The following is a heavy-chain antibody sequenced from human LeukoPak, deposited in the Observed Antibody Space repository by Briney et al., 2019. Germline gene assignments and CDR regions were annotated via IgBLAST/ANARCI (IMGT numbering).Heavy chain of an antibody. CDR3: ARHFDDYGDYGGYVGDY. V-gene: IGHV1-3*01. CDR2: INGGNGYT. J-gene: IGHJ4*02. D-gene: IGHD4-17*01. CDR1: GYTFTNYA. Sequence: ASVKVSCKASGYTFTNYALHWVRQAPGQGLECMGWINGGNGYTRHLQKFQDRVTITQDTSANTAYLELSGLRSEDTAVYYCARHFDDYGDYGGYVGDYWGQGTLVTVSS.